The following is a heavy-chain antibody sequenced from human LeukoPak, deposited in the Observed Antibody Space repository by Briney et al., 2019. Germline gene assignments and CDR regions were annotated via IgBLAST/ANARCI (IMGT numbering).Heavy chain of an antibody. D-gene: IGHD2-2*01. Sequence: GRSLRLSCAASGFTFSSYWMSWVRQAPGKGLEWVANIKQDGSEKYYVDSVKGRFTISRDNAKNSLYLQMNSLRAEDTAVYYCARDTLVVPAAISGTYYYYGMDGWGQGTTVTVSS. CDR1: GFTFSSYW. V-gene: IGHV3-7*01. CDR2: IKQDGSEK. CDR3: ARDTLVVPAAISGTYYYYGMDG. J-gene: IGHJ6*02.